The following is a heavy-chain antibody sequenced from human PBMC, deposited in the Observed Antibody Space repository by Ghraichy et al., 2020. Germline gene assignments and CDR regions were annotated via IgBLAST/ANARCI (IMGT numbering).Heavy chain of an antibody. CDR1: GDSISYYY. CDR2: IYYSGST. Sequence: SETLSLTRTVSGDSISYYYWSWIRQPPGKGLEWIGHIYYSGSTNYNPSLKSRVTMSVDTSINQFSLKLSSVTAADTAVYYCARHFYDSGGYYYGHAFHIWGQGTMVTVSS. CDR3: ARHFYDSGGYYYGHAFHI. V-gene: IGHV4-59*01. D-gene: IGHD3-22*01. J-gene: IGHJ3*02.